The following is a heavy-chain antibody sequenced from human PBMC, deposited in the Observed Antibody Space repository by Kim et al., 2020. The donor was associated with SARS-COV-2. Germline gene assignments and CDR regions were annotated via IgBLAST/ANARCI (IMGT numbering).Heavy chain of an antibody. D-gene: IGHD6-6*01. J-gene: IGHJ4*02. CDR1: GGSFSGYY. Sequence: SETLSLTCAVYGGSFSGYYWSWIRQPPGKGLEWIGEINHSGSTNYNPSLKSRVTISVDTSKNQFSLKLSSVTAADTAVYYCARGRGAYSSSKFGIYFDYWGQGTLVTVSS. V-gene: IGHV4-34*01. CDR2: INHSGST. CDR3: ARGRGAYSSSKFGIYFDY.